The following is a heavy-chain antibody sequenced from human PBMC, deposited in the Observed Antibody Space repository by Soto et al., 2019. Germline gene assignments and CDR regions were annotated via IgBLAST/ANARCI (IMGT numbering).Heavy chain of an antibody. J-gene: IGHJ2*01. CDR2: IIPIFGTV. CDR1: GGPFSNYL. D-gene: IGHD5-12*01. V-gene: IGHV1-69*12. CDR3: ARGNHRWLQLWYFDL. Sequence: QVQLVQSGAEVKKPGPSVKVSCKALGGPFSNYLISWVRKAPGQGLDWMGGIIPIFGTVNYAQKFQGRVTITADESTSTAYMELSSLRSEDTAVYYCARGNHRWLQLWYFDLWGRGTLVTVSS.